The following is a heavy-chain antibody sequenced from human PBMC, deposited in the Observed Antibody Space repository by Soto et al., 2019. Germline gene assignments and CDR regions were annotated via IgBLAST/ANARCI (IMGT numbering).Heavy chain of an antibody. CDR2: IYYSGST. V-gene: IGHV4-59*01. J-gene: IGHJ4*02. CDR3: AGGGRFPGTWGYYFDY. D-gene: IGHD1-1*01. Sequence: SETLSLTCTVSGGSISSYYWSWIRQPPGKGLEWIGYIYYSGSTNYNPSLKSRVTISVDTSKNQFSLKLSSVTAADTAVYYCAGGGRFPGTWGYYFDYGGQGTLVTVSS. CDR1: GGSISSYY.